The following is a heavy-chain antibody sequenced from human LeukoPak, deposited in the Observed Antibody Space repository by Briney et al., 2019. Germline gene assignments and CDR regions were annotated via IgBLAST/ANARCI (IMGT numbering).Heavy chain of an antibody. CDR3: ARDPGSWLGELSYFDY. J-gene: IGHJ4*02. D-gene: IGHD3-10*01. Sequence: SETLSLTCTVSGGSISSYYWSWIRQPPGKGLEWIGYIYYSGSTNYNPSLKSRVTISVDTSKNQFSLKLSSVTAADTAVYYCARDPGSWLGELSYFDYWGQGTLVTVSS. V-gene: IGHV4-59*01. CDR2: IYYSGST. CDR1: GGSISSYY.